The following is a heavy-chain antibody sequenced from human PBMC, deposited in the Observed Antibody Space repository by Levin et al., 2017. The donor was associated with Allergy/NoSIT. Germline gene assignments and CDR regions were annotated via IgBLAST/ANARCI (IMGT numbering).Heavy chain of an antibody. CDR1: GFTFSSYG. Sequence: GGSLRLSCAASGFTFSSYGMHWVRQAPGKGLEWVAVIWYDGSNKYYADSVKGRFTISRDNSKNTLYLQMNSLRAEDTAVYYCARVAEQWLVQDAFDIWGQGTMVTVSS. CDR3: ARVAEQWLVQDAFDI. V-gene: IGHV3-33*01. J-gene: IGHJ3*02. D-gene: IGHD6-19*01. CDR2: IWYDGSNK.